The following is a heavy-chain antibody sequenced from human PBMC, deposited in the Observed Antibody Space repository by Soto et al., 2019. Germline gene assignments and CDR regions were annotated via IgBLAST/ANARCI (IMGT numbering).Heavy chain of an antibody. CDR3: AILVDAPAGVYYYYGMDV. V-gene: IGHV4-34*01. CDR1: GGSFSGYY. Sequence: SETLSLTCAVYGGSFSGYYWSWIRQPPGKGLEWIGEINHSGSTNYNPSLKSRVTISVDTSKNQFSLKLSSVTAADTAVYYCAILVDAPAGVYYYYGMDVWGQGTTVTVSS. D-gene: IGHD3-10*01. J-gene: IGHJ6*02. CDR2: INHSGST.